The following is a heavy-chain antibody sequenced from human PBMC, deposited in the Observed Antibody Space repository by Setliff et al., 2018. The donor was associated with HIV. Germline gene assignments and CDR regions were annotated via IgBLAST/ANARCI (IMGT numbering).Heavy chain of an antibody. CDR3: ARDRGWEAGTTSDFDY. J-gene: IGHJ4*02. CDR2: MNPNSGNT. CDR1: GGTFTSYD. D-gene: IGHD1-7*01. V-gene: IGHV1-8*02. Sequence: ASVKVSCKASGGTFTSYDINWVRQATGQGLEWMGWMNPNSGNTGYAQKFQGRVTMTRNTSISTAYMELSSLRSEDTAVYYCARDRGWEAGTTSDFDYWGQGTKVTVSS.